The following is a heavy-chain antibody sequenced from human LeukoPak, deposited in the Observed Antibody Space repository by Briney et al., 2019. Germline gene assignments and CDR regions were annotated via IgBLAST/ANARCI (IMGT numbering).Heavy chain of an antibody. J-gene: IGHJ4*02. CDR1: GFTFSNYV. Sequence: PGGSLGLSCAASGFTFSNYVMGWVRQAPGKGLEWVSTISGSGGRTYYADSVRGRFTISRDNSKNTLYLQMNSLRAEDTAVYYCARDFPKFDYWGQGTLVTVSS. CDR3: ARDFPKFDY. V-gene: IGHV3-23*01. CDR2: ISGSGGRT.